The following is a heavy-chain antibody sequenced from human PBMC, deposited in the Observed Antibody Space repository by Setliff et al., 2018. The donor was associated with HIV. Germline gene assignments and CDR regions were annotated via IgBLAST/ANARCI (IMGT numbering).Heavy chain of an antibody. V-gene: IGHV4-59*12. J-gene: IGHJ6*03. CDR1: GGSISSYY. D-gene: IGHD6-25*01. CDR2: IYYSGST. Sequence: KTSETLSLTCTVSGGSISSYYWSWIRQPPGKGLEWIGYIYYSGSTNYNPSLKSRVTIAVDTSKNQFSLKLSSVTAADTAVYYCARELRTMEGPRLVYYMDVWGKGTTVTVSS. CDR3: ARELRTMEGPRLVYYMDV.